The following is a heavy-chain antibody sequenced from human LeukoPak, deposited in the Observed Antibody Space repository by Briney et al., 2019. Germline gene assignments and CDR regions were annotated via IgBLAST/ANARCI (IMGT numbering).Heavy chain of an antibody. V-gene: IGHV1-69*05. CDR1: GGTFSSYA. Sequence: ASVKVSCKASGGTFSSYAISWVRQAPGQGLEWMGGIIPIFGTANYAQKFQGRVTITTDESTSTAYMDLSSLRSEDTAVYYCARDRLLYPYMDVWGKGTTVTVSS. CDR2: IIPIFGTA. D-gene: IGHD2-8*01. J-gene: IGHJ6*03. CDR3: ARDRLLYPYMDV.